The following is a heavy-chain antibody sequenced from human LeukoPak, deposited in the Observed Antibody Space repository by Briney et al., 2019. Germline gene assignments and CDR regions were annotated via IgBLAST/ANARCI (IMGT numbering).Heavy chain of an antibody. D-gene: IGHD3-16*01. J-gene: IGHJ4*02. CDR3: AGGWGYFDY. CDR2: IYYSGST. Sequence: PGGSLRLSCAASGFTFSSYAMSWIRQPPGKGLEWIGNIYYSGSTNYNPSLKSRVTISLDTSKNQFSLKLSSVTAADTAVYYCAGGWGYFDYWGQGPLVTVSS. V-gene: IGHV4-59*01. CDR1: GFTFSSYA.